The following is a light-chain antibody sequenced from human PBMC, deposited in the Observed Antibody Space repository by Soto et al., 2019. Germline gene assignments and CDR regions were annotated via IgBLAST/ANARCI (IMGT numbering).Light chain of an antibody. CDR2: GAS. J-gene: IGKJ5*01. Sequence: EIVFTQSPGTLSLSPGERATLSCRASQSVSSRSLAWYQQKPGQAPRLLIYGASSRATGIPDRFSGSASGTDFTLTISRLEPEDSAMYYCQQYGTAPITFGQGTRLEI. CDR1: QSVSSRS. V-gene: IGKV3-20*01. CDR3: QQYGTAPIT.